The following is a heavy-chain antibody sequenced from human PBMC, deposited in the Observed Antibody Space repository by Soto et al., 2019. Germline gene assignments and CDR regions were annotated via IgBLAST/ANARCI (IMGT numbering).Heavy chain of an antibody. V-gene: IGHV1-18*01. J-gene: IGHJ6*02. D-gene: IGHD1-26*01. CDR3: ARDLSRRGSDYIRGRQNYYYGMDV. Sequence: QVQLVQSGAEVKKPGASVKVSCKASGYTFTSYGISWVRQAPGQGLEWMGWISAYNGNTNYAQKLQGRVTMTTDTPTSTDYMELRSLRSDDKAVYYCARDLSRRGSDYIRGRQNYYYGMDVWGQGTTVTVSS. CDR1: GYTFTSYG. CDR2: ISAYNGNT.